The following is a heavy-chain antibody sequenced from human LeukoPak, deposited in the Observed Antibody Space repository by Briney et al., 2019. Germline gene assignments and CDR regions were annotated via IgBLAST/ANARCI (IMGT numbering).Heavy chain of an antibody. J-gene: IGHJ4*02. CDR3: ARGTGYSSSWYNY. CDR2: IKQDGSEK. Sequence: GGSLRLSCAASGFTFSSYGMSWVRQAPGKGLEWVANIKQDGSEKYYVDSVKGRFTISRDNAKNSLYLQMNSLRAEDTAVYYCARGTGYSSSWYNYWGQGTLVTVSS. V-gene: IGHV3-7*01. D-gene: IGHD6-13*01. CDR1: GFTFSSYG.